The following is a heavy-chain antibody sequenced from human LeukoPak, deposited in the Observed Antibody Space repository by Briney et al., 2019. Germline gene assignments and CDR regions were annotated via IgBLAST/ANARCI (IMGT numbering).Heavy chain of an antibody. CDR3: ARDRYSSGCPDY. D-gene: IGHD6-19*01. CDR1: GGSISSSSYY. V-gene: IGHV4-39*07. CDR2: IYYSGST. J-gene: IGHJ4*02. Sequence: SETLSLTCTVSGGSISSSSYYWGWIRQPPGKGLEWIGSIYYSGSTYYNPSLKSRVTISVDTSKNQFSLKLSSVTAADTAVYYCARDRYSSGCPDYWGQGTLVTVSS.